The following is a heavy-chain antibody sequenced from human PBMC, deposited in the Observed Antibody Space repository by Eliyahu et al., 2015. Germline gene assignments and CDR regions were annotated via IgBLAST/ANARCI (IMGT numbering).Heavy chain of an antibody. CDR1: GLSVTSNY. V-gene: IGHV3-53*02. D-gene: IGHD2-21*02. Sequence: EVQLVETGGGLVQPGGSLRLSCTASGLSVTSNYMRWVRQAPGKGPEWVSVIYSADQTYYTDSVRGRFVISRDKSKNTLYLQMSSLRVEDTAVYYCARGGFGDRGYFDYWGQGTLVTVSS. CDR2: IYSADQT. J-gene: IGHJ4*02. CDR3: ARGGFGDRGYFDY.